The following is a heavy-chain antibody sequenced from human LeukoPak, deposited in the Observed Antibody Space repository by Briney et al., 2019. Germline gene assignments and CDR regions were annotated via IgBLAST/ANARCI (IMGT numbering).Heavy chain of an antibody. CDR3: ARSSSSGFDY. Sequence: PGGSLRLSCAASGFTFSSYWISWVRQAPGKGLEWVANIKQDGSEKYYVDSVKGRFTISRDNAKNSLYLQMNSLRTEDTAIYYCARSSSSGFDYWGQGNLVTVSS. CDR1: GFTFSSYW. J-gene: IGHJ4*02. D-gene: IGHD6-6*01. CDR2: IKQDGSEK. V-gene: IGHV3-7*01.